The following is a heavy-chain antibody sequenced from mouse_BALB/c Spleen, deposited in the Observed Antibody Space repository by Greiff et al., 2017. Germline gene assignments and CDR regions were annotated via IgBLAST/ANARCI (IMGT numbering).Heavy chain of an antibody. J-gene: IGHJ3*01. Sequence: EVQLQQSGAELVRSGASVKLSCTASGFNIKDYYMHWVKQRPEQGLEWIGWIDPENGDTEYAPKFQGKATMTADTSSNTAYLQLSSLTSEDTAVYYCNRYYGSSYLFAYWGQGTLVTVSA. CDR1: GFNIKDYY. CDR3: NRYYGSSYLFAY. V-gene: IGHV14-4*02. CDR2: IDPENGDT. D-gene: IGHD1-1*01.